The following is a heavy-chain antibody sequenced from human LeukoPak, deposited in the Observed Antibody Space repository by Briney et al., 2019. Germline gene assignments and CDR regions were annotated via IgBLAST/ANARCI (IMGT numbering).Heavy chain of an antibody. D-gene: IGHD6-19*01. V-gene: IGHV3-30*04. J-gene: IGHJ3*02. Sequence: GSLKLSCAASGFTFSSYSMPRVRQAPGQGPGGGAVISYDGSNKYYADSVKGRFTISRDNSKNTLYLQMNSLRAEDTAVYYCARHPTSSGWRPAFDIWGQGTMVTVSS. CDR3: ARHPTSSGWRPAFDI. CDR1: GFTFSSYS. CDR2: ISYDGSNK.